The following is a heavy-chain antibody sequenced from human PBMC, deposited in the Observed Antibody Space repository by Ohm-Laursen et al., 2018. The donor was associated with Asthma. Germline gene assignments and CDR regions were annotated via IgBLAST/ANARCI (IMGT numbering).Heavy chain of an antibody. CDR1: GYTFTSYG. J-gene: IGHJ1*01. Sequence: ASVKVSCKASGYTFTSYGISWVRQAPGQGLEWMGWISAYNGNTNYAQKLQGRVTMTTDTSTSTAYMELRSLRSDDTAVYYCARAPDYYDSSGYAVGEYFQHWGQGTLVTVSS. CDR2: ISAYNGNT. CDR3: ARAPDYYDSSGYAVGEYFQH. D-gene: IGHD3-22*01. V-gene: IGHV1-18*01.